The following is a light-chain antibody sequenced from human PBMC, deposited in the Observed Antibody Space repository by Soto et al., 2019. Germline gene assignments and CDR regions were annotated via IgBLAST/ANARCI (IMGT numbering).Light chain of an antibody. CDR3: QQYNNWPLEA. CDR1: QSVSSN. CDR2: GAS. J-gene: IGKJ1*01. Sequence: EIVMTQSPATLSLSPGERATLSCRASQSVSSNLAWYQQKPGQAPRLLIYGASTRATGIPARFSGSGSGTEFTLTISSLQSEDFAVYYCQQYNNWPLEAFGQGTKVDI. V-gene: IGKV3-15*01.